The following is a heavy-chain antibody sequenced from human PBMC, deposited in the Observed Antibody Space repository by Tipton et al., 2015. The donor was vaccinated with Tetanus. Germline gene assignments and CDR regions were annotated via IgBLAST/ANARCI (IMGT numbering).Heavy chain of an antibody. CDR1: GFTFSRYW. J-gene: IGHJ4*02. Sequence: SLRLSCAASGFTFSRYWMSWVRQAPGKGLEWVANIMEDGSENYYVDSVKGRFTISRDNAKNSLYLQMNSLRAEDTAVYYCARDPTRRFDYWGPGTLGTVSS. V-gene: IGHV3-7*01. CDR2: IMEDGSEN. CDR3: ARDPTRRFDY. D-gene: IGHD1/OR15-1a*01.